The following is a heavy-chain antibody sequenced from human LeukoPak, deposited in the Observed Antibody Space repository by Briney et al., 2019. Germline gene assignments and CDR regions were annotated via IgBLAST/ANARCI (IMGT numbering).Heavy chain of an antibody. Sequence: SETLSLTCTVSGGSISSSSYYWGWIRQPPGKGLEWIGSIYDSGSTYYNPSLKRRVTISVDTYKNQFSLKLSSVTAADTAVYYCARHSAVTTFALHYWGQGTLVTVSA. D-gene: IGHD4-11*01. CDR2: IYDSGST. V-gene: IGHV4-39*01. J-gene: IGHJ4*02. CDR1: GGSISSSSYY. CDR3: ARHSAVTTFALHY.